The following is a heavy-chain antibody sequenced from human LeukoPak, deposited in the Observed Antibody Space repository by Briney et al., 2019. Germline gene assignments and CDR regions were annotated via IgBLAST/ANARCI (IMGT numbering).Heavy chain of an antibody. J-gene: IGHJ4*02. CDR2: INHSGST. V-gene: IGHV4-34*01. CDR3: ARWTPYSSSWYHLSRNYYFDY. CDR1: GGSFSGYY. Sequence: SETLSLTCAVYGGSFSGYYWSWIRQPPGKGLEWIGEINHSGSTNYNPSLKSRVTISVDTSKNQFSLKLSSVTAADTAVYYCARWTPYSSSWYHLSRNYYFDYWGQGTPVTVSS. D-gene: IGHD6-13*01.